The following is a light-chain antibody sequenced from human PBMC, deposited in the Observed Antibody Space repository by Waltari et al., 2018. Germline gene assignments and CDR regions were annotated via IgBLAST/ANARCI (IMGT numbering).Light chain of an antibody. J-gene: IGKJ1*01. Sequence: DIQMTQSPSSMSASVGDRVSITCQASQDISIYLSWYQQKPGKAPKVRIYDASNLETGVPSRFTGSRSGTDFTFTISSLQPEDIATYYCQQYKDLPRTFGQGTKVEI. V-gene: IGKV1-33*01. CDR2: DAS. CDR1: QDISIY. CDR3: QQYKDLPRT.